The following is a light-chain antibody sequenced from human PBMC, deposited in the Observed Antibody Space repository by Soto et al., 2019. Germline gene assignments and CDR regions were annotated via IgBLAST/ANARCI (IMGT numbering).Light chain of an antibody. CDR2: GAS. CDR3: QQYNSWPPIT. Sequence: EIVLTQSPATLSLSPGERATLSCRSSESVSSNLAWYQQRPGQAPRLVIYGASTRATGIPARFSGDGSGTEFTLTISSLQSEDFAVYYCQQYNSWPPITFGQGTRLEIK. V-gene: IGKV3-15*01. CDR1: ESVSSN. J-gene: IGKJ5*01.